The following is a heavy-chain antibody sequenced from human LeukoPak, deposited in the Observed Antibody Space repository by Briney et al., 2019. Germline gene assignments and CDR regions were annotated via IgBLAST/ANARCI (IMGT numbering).Heavy chain of an antibody. CDR2: IYPGDSDT. V-gene: IGHV5-51*01. Sequence: GGSLRLSCAASGFTFTSYWIGWVRQMPGKGLEWMGIIYPGDSDTRYSPSFQGQVTISADKSISTAYLQWSSLKASDTAMYYCARRPGGGYAFDPWGQGTLVTVSS. D-gene: IGHD3-16*01. J-gene: IGHJ5*02. CDR3: ARRPGGGYAFDP. CDR1: GFTFTSYW.